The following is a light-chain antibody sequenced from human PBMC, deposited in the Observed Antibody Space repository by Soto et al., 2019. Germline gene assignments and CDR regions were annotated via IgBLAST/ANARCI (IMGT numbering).Light chain of an antibody. Sequence: QSVLTQPPSASGTPGQRVTISCSGSSSNIGSNYVYWYQQLPGTAPKLLIYRNNQRPSGVPDRFSGSKSGTSASLAISGLRSEYEDDYYCSEWDYSLSGPVFGGGTKLTVL. CDR2: RNN. CDR1: SSNIGSNY. V-gene: IGLV1-47*01. J-gene: IGLJ2*01. CDR3: SEWDYSLSGPV.